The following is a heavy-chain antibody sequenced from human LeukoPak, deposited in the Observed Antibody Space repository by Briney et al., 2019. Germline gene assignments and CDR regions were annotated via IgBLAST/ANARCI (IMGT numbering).Heavy chain of an antibody. CDR3: AKDQMYYYGSGSYPSLDY. J-gene: IGHJ4*02. CDR2: ISGSGGST. V-gene: IGHV3-23*01. D-gene: IGHD3-10*01. CDR1: GFTFSSYA. Sequence: GGSLRLSCAASGFTFSSYAMNWVRQAPGKGLEWVSAISGSGGSTYYADSVKGRFTISRDNSKNTLYQRMNSLRAEDTAVYYCAKDQMYYYGSGSYPSLDYWGQGTLVTVSS.